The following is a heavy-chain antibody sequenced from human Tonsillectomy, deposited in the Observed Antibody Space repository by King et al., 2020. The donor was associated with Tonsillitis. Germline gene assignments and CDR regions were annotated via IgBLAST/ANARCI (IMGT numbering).Heavy chain of an antibody. V-gene: IGHV3-43*01. CDR1: GFTFDDYT. CDR2: ISWGGGST. CDR3: AKGAGGATKGDYFDY. J-gene: IGHJ4*02. D-gene: IGHD1-26*01. Sequence: QLVQSGGVVVQPGGSLRLSCAVSGFTFDDYTMHWVRQAPGKGLEWVSLISWGGGSTYYADSVKGRFTISRDNSKNSLYLQMNSLRIEDTALYYCAKGAGGATKGDYFDYWGQGTLVTVSS.